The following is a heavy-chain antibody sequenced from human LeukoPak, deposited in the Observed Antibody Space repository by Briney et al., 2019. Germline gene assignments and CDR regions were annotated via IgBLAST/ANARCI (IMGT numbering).Heavy chain of an antibody. CDR1: GFTFSSYG. D-gene: IGHD5-12*01. CDR3: AKANRGRVVATSGHFDY. V-gene: IGHV3-23*01. J-gene: IGHJ4*02. CDR2: ISGSGGST. Sequence: QPGGSLRLSCAASGFTFSSYGMSWVRQAPGKGLEWVSAISGSGGSTYYADSVKGRFTISRDNSKNTLYLQMNSLRAEDTAVYYCAKANRGRVVATSGHFDYWGQGTLVTVSS.